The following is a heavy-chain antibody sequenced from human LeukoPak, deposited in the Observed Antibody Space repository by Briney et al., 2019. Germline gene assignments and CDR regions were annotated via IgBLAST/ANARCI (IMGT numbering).Heavy chain of an antibody. CDR2: SSGSGDVI. V-gene: IGHV3-23*01. J-gene: IGHJ4*02. CDR1: GFTLRNYA. Sequence: PGGSLRLSCAASGFTLRNYAMSWVRQAPGKGLEWVSSSSGSGDVIYYADSVKGRFTISRDNSKNMLHLQMNSLRGEDTAVYCCAKVRPYFDYWGQGTLVTVSS. CDR3: AKVRPYFDY.